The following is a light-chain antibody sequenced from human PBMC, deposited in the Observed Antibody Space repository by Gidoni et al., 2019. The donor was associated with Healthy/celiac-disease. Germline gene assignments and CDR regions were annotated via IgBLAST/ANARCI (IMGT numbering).Light chain of an antibody. V-gene: IGKV4-1*01. CDR3: QQYYSTPQT. CDR1: QSVLYSSNNMNY. CDR2: WAS. J-gene: IGKJ1*01. Sequence: DIVMTQSPDSLAVSLGERATINCKSSQSVLYSSNNMNYLAWYQQKPGQPPKLLMYWASTRESGVPDRFSGSGSGTDFTLTISRLQAEDVAVYYCQQYYSTPQTFGQGTKVEIK.